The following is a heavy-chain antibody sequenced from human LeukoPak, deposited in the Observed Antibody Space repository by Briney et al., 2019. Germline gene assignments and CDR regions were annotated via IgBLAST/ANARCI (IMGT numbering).Heavy chain of an antibody. CDR3: ARGSGWYGDNWYFDL. Sequence: GGSLRLSCEASGFTFRSYWMHWVRQAPGKGRVWVSRINSDGSSTRYADSVKGRFTISRDNAKNTLYLQMNSLRAEDTAVYYCARGSGWYGDNWYFDLRGRGTLVTVSS. J-gene: IGHJ2*01. D-gene: IGHD6-19*01. V-gene: IGHV3-74*01. CDR1: GFTFRSYW. CDR2: INSDGSST.